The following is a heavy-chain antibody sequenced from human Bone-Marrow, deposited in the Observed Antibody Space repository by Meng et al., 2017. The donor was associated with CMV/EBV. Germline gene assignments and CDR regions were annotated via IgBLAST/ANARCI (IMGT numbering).Heavy chain of an antibody. V-gene: IGHV3-30-3*01. D-gene: IGHD3-9*01. CDR2: MSLDGSDK. Sequence: GGSLRLSCAASGFTFSSYAMHWVRQAPGKGLEWVAVMSLDGSDKYYADSVKGRFTISRDNSKNTLYLQMNTLRAEDTAVYYCARDFRKLRYLDYWGQGTLVTVSS. CDR1: GFTFSSYA. CDR3: ARDFRKLRYLDY. J-gene: IGHJ4*02.